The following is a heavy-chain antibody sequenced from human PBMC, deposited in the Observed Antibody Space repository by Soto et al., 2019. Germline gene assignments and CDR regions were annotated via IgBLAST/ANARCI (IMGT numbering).Heavy chain of an antibody. CDR1: GFTFSSYG. V-gene: IGHV3-30*18. CDR3: AKDEWVVSDYSAFDI. D-gene: IGHD4-17*01. J-gene: IGHJ3*02. Sequence: QVQLVESGGGVVQPGRSLRLSCAASGFTFSSYGMHWVRQAPGKGLEWVAVISYDGSNKYYADSVKGRFTISRDNSKNTLYLQMNSLRAEDTAVYYCAKDEWVVSDYSAFDIWGQGTMVTVSS. CDR2: ISYDGSNK.